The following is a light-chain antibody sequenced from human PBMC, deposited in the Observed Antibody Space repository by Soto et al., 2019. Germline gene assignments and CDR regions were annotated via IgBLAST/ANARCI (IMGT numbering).Light chain of an antibody. CDR3: CSYAGSSTFLYV. J-gene: IGLJ1*01. Sequence: QSVLTQPASVSGSPGQSITISCTVTIIDVGSYNLVSWYQQHPGKAPKLMIYEVSKRPSGVSNRFSGSKSGNTASLTISGLQAEDEADYYCCSYAGSSTFLYVFGTGTKVTVL. CDR1: IIDVGSYNL. CDR2: EVS. V-gene: IGLV2-23*02.